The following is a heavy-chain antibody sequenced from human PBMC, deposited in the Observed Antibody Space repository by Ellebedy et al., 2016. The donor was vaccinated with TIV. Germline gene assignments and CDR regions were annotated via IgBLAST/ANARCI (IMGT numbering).Heavy chain of an antibody. CDR1: GFTFSNHA. CDR3: AKKFGPSVAGRWDS. D-gene: IGHD6-19*01. CDR2: ITNSGGIT. V-gene: IGHV3-23*01. J-gene: IGHJ4*02. Sequence: PGGSLRLSCAASGFTFSNHAMTWVRQAPGKGLEWVSGITNSGGITYYADSVRGRFTISRDNSKNTLCRQINSLRAEDTAVYYCAKKFGPSVAGRWDSWGQGTLVTVSS.